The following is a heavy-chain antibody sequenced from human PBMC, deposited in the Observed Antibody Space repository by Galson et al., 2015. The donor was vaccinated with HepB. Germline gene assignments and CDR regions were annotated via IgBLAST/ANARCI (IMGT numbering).Heavy chain of an antibody. D-gene: IGHD3-16*01. Sequence: SLRLSCAASGFTSSNSWMHWVRQTPGKGLVWVSRINTDGSSATYADSVKGRFTISRDNAKNTLYLQMNSLRAEDTAVYYCISCYWGAPNYWGQGTLVTVSS. CDR2: INTDGSSA. CDR3: ISCYWGAPNY. J-gene: IGHJ4*02. CDR1: GFTSSNSW. V-gene: IGHV3-74*01.